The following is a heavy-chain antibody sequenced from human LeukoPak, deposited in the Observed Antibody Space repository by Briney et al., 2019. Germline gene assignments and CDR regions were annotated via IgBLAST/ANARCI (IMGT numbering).Heavy chain of an antibody. D-gene: IGHD3-10*01. V-gene: IGHV1-18*01. Sequence: ASVKVSCKASGYTFTSYGISWMRQAPGQGLEWMGWISAYNGNTKYAQKVQGRVAMTTDTSTSTAYMELRSLRSDDTAVYYCARLIRQRDGFCYCYYMDVWGEGTTVTVSS. CDR2: ISAYNGNT. J-gene: IGHJ6*03. CDR3: ARLIRQRDGFCYCYYMDV. CDR1: GYTFTSYG.